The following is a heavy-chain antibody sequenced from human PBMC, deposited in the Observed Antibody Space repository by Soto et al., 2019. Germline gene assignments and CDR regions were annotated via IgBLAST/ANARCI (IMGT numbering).Heavy chain of an antibody. CDR3: AREEEYIVVVVAASKTRGAFDI. D-gene: IGHD2-15*01. CDR1: GGTFSSYA. Sequence: QVQLVQSGAEVKKPGSSVKVSCKASGGTFSSYAISWVRQAPGQGLEWMGGIIPIFGTANYAQKFQGRVTITADESTSTAYMELSSLRSEDTAVYYCAREEEYIVVVVAASKTRGAFDIWGQGTMVTVSS. V-gene: IGHV1-69*01. CDR2: IIPIFGTA. J-gene: IGHJ3*02.